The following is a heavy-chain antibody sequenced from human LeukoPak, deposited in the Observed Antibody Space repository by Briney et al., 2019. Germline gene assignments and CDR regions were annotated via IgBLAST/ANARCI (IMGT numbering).Heavy chain of an antibody. D-gene: IGHD3-22*01. CDR2: ISGSGGST. V-gene: IGHV3-23*01. Sequence: GGSLRLSCAASGFTFSSYVMSWVRQAPGKGLEWVSAISGSGGSTYYADSVKGRFTISRDNSKNTLYLQMNSLRAEDTAVYYCAKALYYYDSSGRYAFDIWGQGTMVTVSS. CDR3: AKALYYYDSSGRYAFDI. CDR1: GFTFSSYV. J-gene: IGHJ3*02.